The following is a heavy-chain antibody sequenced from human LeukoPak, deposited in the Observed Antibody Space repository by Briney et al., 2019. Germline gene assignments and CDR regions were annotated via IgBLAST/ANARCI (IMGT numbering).Heavy chain of an antibody. Sequence: GASVKVSCKASGYTFTSYGISWVRQAPGQGLEWMGWISAYNGNTNYAQKLQGRVTMTTDTSTSTAYMELRSLRSDDTAVYYCAREPREKGDIVATSAYYYYMDVWGKGTTVTVSS. V-gene: IGHV1-18*01. CDR2: ISAYNGNT. CDR1: GYTFTSYG. CDR3: AREPREKGDIVATSAYYYYMDV. J-gene: IGHJ6*03. D-gene: IGHD5-12*01.